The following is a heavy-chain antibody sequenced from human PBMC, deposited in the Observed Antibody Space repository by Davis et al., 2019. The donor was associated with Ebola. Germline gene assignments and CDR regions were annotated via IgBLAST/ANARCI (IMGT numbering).Heavy chain of an antibody. CDR1: GFFFSTYV. Sequence: GGSLRLSCSASGFFFSTYVMSWVRQAPGKGLEWVSTLGTSADTYYADSVKGRFTISRDNSKNTLYLQMNGLRVEDTAIYYCAKDNRNIWSEVWGQGTMVTVSS. CDR3: AKDNRNIWSEV. V-gene: IGHV3-23*01. CDR2: LGTSADT. D-gene: IGHD2/OR15-2a*01. J-gene: IGHJ3*01.